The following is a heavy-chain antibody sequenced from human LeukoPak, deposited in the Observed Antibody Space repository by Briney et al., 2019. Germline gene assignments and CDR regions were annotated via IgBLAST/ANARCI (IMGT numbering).Heavy chain of an antibody. J-gene: IGHJ6*02. D-gene: IGHD1-1*01. V-gene: IGHV3-74*01. CDR1: GFTFNNYW. CDR2: INNDGSSA. Sequence: GGCLRLSCAASGFTFNNYWIHWVRHVPGKGLVWFSRINNDGSSASYVDSVKGRFTISRDNAKNTLFLQMNSLRAEDTAVYYYARRGTGHGMDVWGQGTTVIVSS. CDR3: ARRGTGHGMDV.